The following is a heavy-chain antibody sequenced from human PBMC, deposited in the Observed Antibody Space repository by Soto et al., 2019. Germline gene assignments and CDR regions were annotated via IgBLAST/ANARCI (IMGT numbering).Heavy chain of an antibody. J-gene: IGHJ5*02. CDR2: IHHGGNI. D-gene: IGHD2-2*01. CDR3: VRVRQYCSSSNCCYDP. Sequence: EALSRIWGLSGDFIISTNWWHWVRQSPDKGLEWIGEIHHGGNINYNPSLKSRVTISMDKSKNQFSLKLNSVTAADTAVYYCVRVRQYCSSSNCCYDPWGQRTLVTVPS. V-gene: IGHV4-4*02. CDR1: GDFIISTNW.